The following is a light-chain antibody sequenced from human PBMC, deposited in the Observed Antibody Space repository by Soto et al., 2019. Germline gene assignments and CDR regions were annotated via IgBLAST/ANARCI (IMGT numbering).Light chain of an antibody. Sequence: DIQMTQSPSTLSASVGDRVPITCRASPSISSWLAWYQQKPGKAPKFLLFKASSLESGVPSRFSGGGSGTEFTLTISSLQPDDFATYYCQQYNTYPFTFGGGTKVEIK. V-gene: IGKV1-5*03. CDR1: PSISSW. CDR2: KAS. CDR3: QQYNTYPFT. J-gene: IGKJ4*01.